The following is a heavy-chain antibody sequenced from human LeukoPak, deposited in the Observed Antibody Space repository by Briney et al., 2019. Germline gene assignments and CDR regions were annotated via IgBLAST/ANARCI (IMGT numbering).Heavy chain of an antibody. CDR1: GFTFSSYA. D-gene: IGHD3-3*01. J-gene: IGHJ4*02. Sequence: PGGSLRLSCAASGFTFSSYAMSWVRQAPGKGLEWVSAISGSGGSTYYADSVEGRFTISRDNSKNTLYLQMNSLRAEDTAVYYCAKSNYDFWSGYLDYWGQGTLVTVSS. V-gene: IGHV3-23*01. CDR2: ISGSGGST. CDR3: AKSNYDFWSGYLDY.